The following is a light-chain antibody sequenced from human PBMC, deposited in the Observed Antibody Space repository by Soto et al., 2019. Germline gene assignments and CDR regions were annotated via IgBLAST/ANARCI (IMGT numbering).Light chain of an antibody. Sequence: DIQMTQSPSSLSASVGDRVTITCRASQSISSYLNWYQQKPGKAPKRLIYGASSFPSGVPSRVSGSESGTDFTLSINSQQPEDFATYYGQQAFSTLITFGQGTRLEIK. CDR1: QSISSY. J-gene: IGKJ5*01. CDR2: GAS. V-gene: IGKV1-39*01. CDR3: QQAFSTLIT.